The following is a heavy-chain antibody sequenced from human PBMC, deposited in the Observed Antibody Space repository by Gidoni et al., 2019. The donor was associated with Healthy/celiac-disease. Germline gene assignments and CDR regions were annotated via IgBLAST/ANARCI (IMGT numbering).Heavy chain of an antibody. Sequence: QVQLVQSGAEVKKPGSSVNVSCKASGGTFRSYAISWVRQDPGQGLEWMGGIIPIFGKANYAKKFQGRVTITADESTSTAYMELSSLRSEDTAVYYCARAEGGNWNYFDYWGQGTLVTVSS. CDR1: GGTFRSYA. V-gene: IGHV1-69*01. J-gene: IGHJ4*02. D-gene: IGHD1-1*01. CDR2: IIPIFGKA. CDR3: ARAEGGNWNYFDY.